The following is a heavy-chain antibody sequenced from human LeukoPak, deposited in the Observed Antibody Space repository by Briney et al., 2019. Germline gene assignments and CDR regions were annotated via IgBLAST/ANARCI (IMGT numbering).Heavy chain of an antibody. CDR1: GFTFSSYA. V-gene: IGHV4-39*07. D-gene: IGHD3-9*01. CDR2: IYYSGST. Sequence: GSLRLSCAASGFTFSSYAMSWVRQPPGKGLEWIGSIYYSGSTYYNPSLKSRVTISVDTSKNQFSLKLSSVTAADTAVYYCAREGLRYFDWLYAFDIWGQGTMVTVSS. CDR3: AREGLRYFDWLYAFDI. J-gene: IGHJ3*02.